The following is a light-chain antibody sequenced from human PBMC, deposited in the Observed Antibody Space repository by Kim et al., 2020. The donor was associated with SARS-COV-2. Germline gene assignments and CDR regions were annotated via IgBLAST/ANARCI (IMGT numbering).Light chain of an antibody. Sequence: LSASVGDRVTITCRSSQRIGSYVNWYQQKPGEAPNLLIYSASTLQNGVPSRFRGSGSGTDFTLTISSLQPEDFVTYYCQQSYSTLSFGGGTKLEI. CDR1: QRIGSY. CDR2: SAS. V-gene: IGKV1-39*01. J-gene: IGKJ4*01. CDR3: QQSYSTLS.